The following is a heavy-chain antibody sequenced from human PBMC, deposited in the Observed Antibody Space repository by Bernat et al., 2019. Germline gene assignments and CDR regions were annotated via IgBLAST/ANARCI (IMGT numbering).Heavy chain of an antibody. CDR2: VRYDGSNK. Sequence: QVQLVESGGGVVRPGGSLRLSCAASGFTFSDYGMHWVRQAPGKGLEWVAFVRYDGSNKYYADSVKGRFTISRDNSKNTLYLQMNSLRPEDTAVYYCAKDHPYGMDVWGQGTTVTVSS. CDR1: GFTFSDYG. V-gene: IGHV3-30*02. J-gene: IGHJ6*01. CDR3: AKDHPYGMDV.